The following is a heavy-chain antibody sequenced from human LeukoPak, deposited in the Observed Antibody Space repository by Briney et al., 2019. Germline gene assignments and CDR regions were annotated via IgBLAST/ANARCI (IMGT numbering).Heavy chain of an antibody. J-gene: IGHJ3*02. V-gene: IGHV4-39*01. CDR3: ARRRMSWGAFDI. Sequence: SETLSLTCTVSGGSISNSDYYWGWTRQPPGKGLEWIGSIYYSGSTSYNPSLKSRVTISVDTSKNQFSLKLSSVTAADTAVYYCARRRMSWGAFDIWGQGTMVTVAS. CDR2: IYYSGST. D-gene: IGHD3-16*01. CDR1: GGSISNSDYY.